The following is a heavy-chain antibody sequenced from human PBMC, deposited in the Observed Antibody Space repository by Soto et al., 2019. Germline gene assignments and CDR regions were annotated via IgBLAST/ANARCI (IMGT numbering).Heavy chain of an antibody. CDR3: ARAAREVTHYYFDS. D-gene: IGHD1-26*01. CDR1: GYSISSGYY. Sequence: PSETLSLTCAASGYSISSGYYWGWIRQPPGKGLEWIASIDHGGSIYYNPSLKSRLAISVDTSKNQFSLKLTSVTAADTALYYCARAAREVTHYYFDSWGQGTQVTVSS. V-gene: IGHV4-38-2*01. J-gene: IGHJ4*02. CDR2: IDHGGSI.